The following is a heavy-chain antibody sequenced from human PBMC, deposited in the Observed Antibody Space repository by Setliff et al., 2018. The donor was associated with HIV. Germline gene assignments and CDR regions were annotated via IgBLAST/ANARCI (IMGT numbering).Heavy chain of an antibody. V-gene: IGHV4-61*09. D-gene: IGHD1-26*01. CDR2: IYTSGKT. CDR3: ARAACSGTYLWEPATDL. Sequence: PSETLSLTCTVSGDSITRGSYYWSWIRQPAGKGLEWTGHIYTSGKTHYSPSLKSRITISADTSKNQLSLNLSSVTAADTAVYYCARAACSGTYLWEPATDLWGRGTLVTVSS. J-gene: IGHJ2*01. CDR1: GDSITRGSYY.